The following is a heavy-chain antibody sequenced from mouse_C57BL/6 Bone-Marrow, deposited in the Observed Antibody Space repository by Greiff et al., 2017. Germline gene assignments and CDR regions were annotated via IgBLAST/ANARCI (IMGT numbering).Heavy chain of an antibody. CDR2: IYPSDSET. V-gene: IGHV1-61*01. Sequence: QVQLQQPGAELVRPGSSVKLSCKASGYTFTSYWMDWVKQRPGQGLEWIGNIYPSDSETHYNQKFKDKATLTVDKSSSTAYMQLSSLTSEDSAVYYCARSGANWDVWRYFDVWGTGTTVTVSS. CDR1: GYTFTSYW. CDR3: ARSGANWDVWRYFDV. J-gene: IGHJ1*03. D-gene: IGHD4-1*01.